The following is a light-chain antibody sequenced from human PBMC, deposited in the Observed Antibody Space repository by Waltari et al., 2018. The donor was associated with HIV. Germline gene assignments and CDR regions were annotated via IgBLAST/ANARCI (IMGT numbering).Light chain of an antibody. Sequence: VMTQSPLSLPVTPGEPASISCRSSQSLLHSNGYNYLDWYLQKPGQSPQLLIYLGSNRASGVPDRFSGSGSGTDFTLKISRVEAEDVGVYYCMQALQTPYTFGQGTKLEIK. CDR3: MQALQTPYT. J-gene: IGKJ2*01. CDR1: QSLLHSNGYNY. CDR2: LGS. V-gene: IGKV2-28*01.